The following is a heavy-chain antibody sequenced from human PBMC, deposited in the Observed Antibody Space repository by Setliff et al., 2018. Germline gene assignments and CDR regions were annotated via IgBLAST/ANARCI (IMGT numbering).Heavy chain of an antibody. Sequence: KPSETLSLTCTVSGGSISSGSYYWSWIRQPAGKGLEWIGHIYSSGSTNYNPSLKSRVTISVDRSKNQFSLKLSSVTAADTAVYYCAREEPYSSSWSWFDPWGQGTLVTVSS. J-gene: IGHJ5*02. D-gene: IGHD6-13*01. CDR2: IYSSGST. CDR3: AREEPYSSSWSWFDP. CDR1: GGSISSGSYY. V-gene: IGHV4-61*10.